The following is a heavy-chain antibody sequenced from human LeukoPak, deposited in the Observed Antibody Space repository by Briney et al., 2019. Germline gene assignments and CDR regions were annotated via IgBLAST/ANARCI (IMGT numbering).Heavy chain of an antibody. CDR2: ITGSGGNT. J-gene: IGHJ4*02. CDR1: GFIFSSYS. V-gene: IGHV3-23*01. CDR3: ARDSYYDILTGYLRYFDY. Sequence: HPGGSLRLSCAASGFIFSSYSMSWVRQAPGMGLEWVSVITGSGGNTYYADSVKGRFTISRDNAKNSLYLQMNSLRAEDTAVYYCARDSYYDILTGYLRYFDYWGQGTLVTVSS. D-gene: IGHD3-9*01.